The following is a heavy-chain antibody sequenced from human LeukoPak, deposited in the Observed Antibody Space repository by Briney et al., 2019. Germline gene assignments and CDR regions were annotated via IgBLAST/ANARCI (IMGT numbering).Heavy chain of an antibody. CDR3: VRDVLYYYGAERLFWFDP. CDR2: IKQDGSEK. CDR1: GFTFSRYW. J-gene: IGHJ5*02. Sequence: GGSLRLSCAASGFTFSRYWMSWVRQAPGKGLEWVAKIKQDGSEKYYVDSVKGRFTISRDNAKNSMYLLMNSLRVEDTAVYYCVRDVLYYYGAERLFWFDPWGQGTLVTVSS. V-gene: IGHV3-7*01. D-gene: IGHD3-10*01.